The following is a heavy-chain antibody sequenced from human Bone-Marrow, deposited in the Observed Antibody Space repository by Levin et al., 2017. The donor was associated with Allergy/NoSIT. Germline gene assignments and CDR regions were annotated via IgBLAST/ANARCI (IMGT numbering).Heavy chain of an antibody. J-gene: IGHJ4*02. D-gene: IGHD2-2*01. CDR2: ISWNSGSI. Sequence: SLKISCAASGFTFDDYAMHWVRQAPGKGLVWVSGISWNSGSIGYADSVKGRFTISRDNAKNSLYLQMNSLRAEDTALYYCAKDHCSSTSCYEDYWGQGTLVTVSS. V-gene: IGHV3-9*01. CDR1: GFTFDDYA. CDR3: AKDHCSSTSCYEDY.